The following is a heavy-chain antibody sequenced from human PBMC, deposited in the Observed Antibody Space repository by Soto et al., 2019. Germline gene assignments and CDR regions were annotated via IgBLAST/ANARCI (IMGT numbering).Heavy chain of an antibody. Sequence: EVQLLESGGGLVQPGGSLRLSCAASGFTFSNYAMSWVRQAPGKGLEWVSGISGSGGSTYYADSVKGRVTTSRDNSKNTLYLQMNSLRAEDTAVYYCAKGYYDILTGTDFWGQGTLVTVSS. D-gene: IGHD3-9*01. V-gene: IGHV3-23*01. CDR1: GFTFSNYA. CDR3: AKGYYDILTGTDF. J-gene: IGHJ4*02. CDR2: ISGSGGST.